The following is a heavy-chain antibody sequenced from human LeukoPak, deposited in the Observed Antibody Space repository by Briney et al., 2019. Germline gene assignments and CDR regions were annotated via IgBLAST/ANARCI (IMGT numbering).Heavy chain of an antibody. D-gene: IGHD6-6*01. CDR2: INAGNGNT. Sequence: GASVKVSCKASGYTFTSYAMHWVRQAHGQRLEWMGWINAGNGNTKYSQKFQGRVTITRDTSASTAYMELSSLRSEDTAVYCCARVLAARLSYCYFDLWGRGTLVTVCS. CDR1: GYTFTSYA. V-gene: IGHV1-3*01. J-gene: IGHJ2*01. CDR3: ARVLAARLSYCYFDL.